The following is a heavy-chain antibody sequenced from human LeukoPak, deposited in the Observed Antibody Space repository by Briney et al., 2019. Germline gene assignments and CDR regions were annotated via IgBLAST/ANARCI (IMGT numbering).Heavy chain of an antibody. V-gene: IGHV4-34*01. Sequence: SETLSLTCAVYGGSFSGYYWSWIRQPPGKGLEWIGEINHSGSTNYNPSLKSRVTISVDTSKNQFSLKLSSVTAADTAVYYCARDPRFSPFDNWGQGTLVTVSS. CDR1: GGSFSGYY. J-gene: IGHJ4*02. CDR3: ARDPRFSPFDN. CDR2: INHSGST.